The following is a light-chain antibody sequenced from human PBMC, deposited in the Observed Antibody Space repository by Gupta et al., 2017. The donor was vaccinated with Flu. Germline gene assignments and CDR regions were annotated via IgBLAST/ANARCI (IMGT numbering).Light chain of an antibody. Sequence: GTLALSPGERAKRSCRVNQTVNSNYVAWYQQKPGQAPRLRIYGATSRATGVPDRFSGGGSGTDFSLTSRILDPEDFAVYDFHGDGESPKTFGQGTKLEI. J-gene: IGKJ1*01. CDR2: GAT. CDR1: QTVNSNY. CDR3: HGDGESPKT. V-gene: IGKV3-20*01.